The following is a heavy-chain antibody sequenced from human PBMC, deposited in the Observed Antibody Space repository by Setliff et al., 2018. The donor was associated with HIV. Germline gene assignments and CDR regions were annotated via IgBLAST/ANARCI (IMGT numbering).Heavy chain of an antibody. D-gene: IGHD2-15*01. J-gene: IGHJ5*02. Sequence: NPSETLSLTCTVSGGSITSDGYFWTWIRQHPGKGLEWIGYMSYSGSTYYNPSLKSRVTISGDTSKNQFSLKLSSVTAADTAVYYCARSPMDPPPYWWFDPWGQGTLVTVS. CDR3: ARSPMDPPPYWWFDP. CDR2: MSYSGST. CDR1: GGSITSDGYF. V-gene: IGHV4-31*03.